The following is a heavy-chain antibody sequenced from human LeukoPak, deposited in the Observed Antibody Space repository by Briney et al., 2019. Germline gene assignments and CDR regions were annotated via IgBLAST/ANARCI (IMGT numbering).Heavy chain of an antibody. V-gene: IGHV4-4*07. J-gene: IGHJ5*02. CDR2: IYPSGST. Sequence: PSETLSLTCTVSGGFISSDYWSWIRQPAGKGLEWIGRIYPSGSTNYNPSLKSRVTMSIDTSKNQFSLKLSSVTAADTAVYYCARVPHAGHNCFDPWGQGTPVTVSS. D-gene: IGHD6-13*01. CDR1: GGFISSDY. CDR3: ARVPHAGHNCFDP.